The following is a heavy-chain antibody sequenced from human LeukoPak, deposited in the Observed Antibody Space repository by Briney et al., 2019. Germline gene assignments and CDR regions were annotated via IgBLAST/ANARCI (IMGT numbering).Heavy chain of an antibody. V-gene: IGHV3-74*01. CDR3: ARDFNGGFDY. J-gene: IGHJ4*02. CDR1: GFTFSSYA. D-gene: IGHD2-8*01. CDR2: IKSDGSIT. Sequence: GGSLRLSCAASGFTFSSYAMSWARQAPGKGLVWVSRIKSDGSITSYADSVKGRFTISRDNAKNTLYLQMNSLRAEDTAVYYCARDFNGGFDYWGQGTLVTVSS.